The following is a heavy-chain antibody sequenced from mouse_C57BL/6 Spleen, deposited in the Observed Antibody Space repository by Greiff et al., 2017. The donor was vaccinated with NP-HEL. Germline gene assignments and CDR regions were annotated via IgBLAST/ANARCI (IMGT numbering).Heavy chain of an antibody. V-gene: IGHV1-15*01. Sequence: SGAELVRPGASVTLSCKASGYTFTDYEMHWVKQTPVHGLEWIGAIDPETGGTAYNQKFKGKAILTADKSSSTAYMELRSLTSEDSAVYYCTGTTVVATPFAYWGQGTLVTVSA. CDR1: GYTFTDYE. CDR2: IDPETGGT. CDR3: TGTTVVATPFAY. J-gene: IGHJ3*01. D-gene: IGHD1-1*01.